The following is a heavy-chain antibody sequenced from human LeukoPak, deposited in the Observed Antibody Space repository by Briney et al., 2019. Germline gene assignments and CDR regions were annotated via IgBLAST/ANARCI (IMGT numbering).Heavy chain of an antibody. Sequence: PGGSLRLSCAASRFTFSSYAMNWVRQAPGKGLEWVSYISSSGDTIYYTDSVKGRFTISRDNAKNSLYLQMNSLRAEDTAVYYCARPPSITNPYYGLDVWGQGTTVTVSS. D-gene: IGHD3-3*01. J-gene: IGHJ6*02. CDR2: ISSSGDTI. CDR3: ARPPSITNPYYGLDV. CDR1: RFTFSSYA. V-gene: IGHV3-48*03.